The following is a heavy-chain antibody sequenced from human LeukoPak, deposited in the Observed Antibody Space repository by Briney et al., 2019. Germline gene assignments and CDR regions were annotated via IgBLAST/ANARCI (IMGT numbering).Heavy chain of an antibody. D-gene: IGHD1-14*01. J-gene: IGHJ2*01. CDR3: ARDQAAITTPLAWSFAL. CDR1: ANTFTDFY. V-gene: IGHV1-46*01. CDR2: FNPAGGRT. Sequence: ASVKVSCKASANTFTDFYMHWVRQAPGQGLEWMGIFNPAGGRTSFAQKFQGRVAITRDTSTNTLYMELSSLRSEDTAVYYCARDQAAITTPLAWSFALWGRGTLVTVSS.